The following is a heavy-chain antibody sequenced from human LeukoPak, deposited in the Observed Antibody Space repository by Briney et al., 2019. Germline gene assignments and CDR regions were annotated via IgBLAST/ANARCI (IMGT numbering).Heavy chain of an antibody. V-gene: IGHV3-23*01. D-gene: IGHD3-10*01. CDR3: AKDLEPPLISVVRGMFDY. J-gene: IGHJ4*02. Sequence: GGSLRLSCTASGYTFSGYDMSWVRQAPGQGLEWVLTINYSSGSTYNADSVKGRFTISRDNSKNTPYLQVTSLRAEDTAVYYCAKDLEPPLISVVRGMFDYWGQGTLVTVSS. CDR1: GYTFSGYD. CDR2: INYSSGST.